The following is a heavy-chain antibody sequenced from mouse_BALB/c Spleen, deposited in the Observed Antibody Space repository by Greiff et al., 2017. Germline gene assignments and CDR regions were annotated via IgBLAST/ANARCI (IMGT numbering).Heavy chain of an antibody. CDR1: GFTFSSYA. V-gene: IGHV5-9-4*01. CDR3: ARYYYGRYFDY. J-gene: IGHJ2*01. Sequence: EVQGVESGGGLVKPGGSLKLSCAASGFTFSSYAMSWVRQSPEKRLEWVAEISSGGSYTYYPDTVPGRFTISRDNAKNTLYLEMSSLRSEDTAMYYCARYYYGRYFDYWGQGTTLTVSS. D-gene: IGHD1-1*01. CDR2: ISSGGSYT.